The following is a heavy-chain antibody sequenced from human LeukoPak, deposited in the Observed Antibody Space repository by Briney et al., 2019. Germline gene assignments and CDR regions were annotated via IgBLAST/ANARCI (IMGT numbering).Heavy chain of an antibody. CDR3: ARRKRSIMITFGGVIVTGPMDV. CDR2: INHSGST. Sequence: SETLSLTCAVYGGSFSGYYWSWIRQPPGKGLEWIGEINHSGSTNYNPSLKSRVTISVDTSKNQFSLKLSSVTAADTAVYYCARRKRSIMITFGGVIVTGPMDVWGKGTTVTVSS. J-gene: IGHJ6*03. V-gene: IGHV4-34*01. CDR1: GGSFSGYY. D-gene: IGHD3-16*02.